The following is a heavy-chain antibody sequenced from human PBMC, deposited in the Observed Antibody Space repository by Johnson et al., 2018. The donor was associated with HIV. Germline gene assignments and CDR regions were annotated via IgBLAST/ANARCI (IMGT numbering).Heavy chain of an antibody. CDR1: GFTFSSYA. CDR3: ARDDGDALDI. CDR2: ISYDGSNK. V-gene: IGHV3-30*04. Sequence: QVQLVESGGGVVQPGRSLRLSCAASGFTFSSYAMHWVRQAPGKGLEWVAVISYDGSNKYYADSVKGRFTISRDNAKNTLYLQMNSLRAEDTAVYYCARDDGDALDIWGQGTMVTVSS. J-gene: IGHJ3*02. D-gene: IGHD5-24*01.